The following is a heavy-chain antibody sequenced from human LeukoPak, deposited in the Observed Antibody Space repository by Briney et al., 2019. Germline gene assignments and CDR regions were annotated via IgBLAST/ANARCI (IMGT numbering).Heavy chain of an antibody. J-gene: IGHJ4*02. Sequence: SETLSLTCTVSGGSISTYYWSWIRQPPGKGLEWIGYIYYSGSTDYNPPLKSRVTISVDMSKNQFSLKLSSVTAADTAVYYCARSRTGSFDYWGQGTLVTVSS. CDR2: IYYSGST. V-gene: IGHV4-59*01. CDR3: ARSRTGSFDY. D-gene: IGHD3/OR15-3a*01. CDR1: GGSISTYY.